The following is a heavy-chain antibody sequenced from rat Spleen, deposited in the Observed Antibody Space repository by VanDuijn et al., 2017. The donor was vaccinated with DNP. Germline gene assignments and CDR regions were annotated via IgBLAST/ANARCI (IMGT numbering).Heavy chain of an antibody. Sequence: EVQLVESGGGLVQPGRSLKLSCAASGFSFRNYGMAWVRQAPKKGLEWVASITNEGSSTYFGDSVKGRFTISRDNAKSTLYLQMNSLRSEDTAIYYCARGNYPGINTFDYWGQGVTVTVSS. J-gene: IGHJ2*01. CDR3: ARGNYPGINTFDY. CDR1: GFSFRNYG. V-gene: IGHV5-22*01. D-gene: IGHD1-4*01. CDR2: ITNEGSST.